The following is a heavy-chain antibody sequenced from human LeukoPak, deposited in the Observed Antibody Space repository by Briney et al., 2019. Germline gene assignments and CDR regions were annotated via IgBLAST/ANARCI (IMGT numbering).Heavy chain of an antibody. CDR3: AKTAGYSSSWYEDY. V-gene: IGHV3-30*18. CDR1: GFTFSSYG. D-gene: IGHD6-13*01. Sequence: GGSLRLSCAASGFTFSSYGMHWVRQAPGKGLEWVAVISYDGSNKYYADSVKGRFTISRDNSKNTLYLQMNSLRAEGTAVYYCAKTAGYSSSWYEDYWGQGTLVTVSS. CDR2: ISYDGSNK. J-gene: IGHJ4*02.